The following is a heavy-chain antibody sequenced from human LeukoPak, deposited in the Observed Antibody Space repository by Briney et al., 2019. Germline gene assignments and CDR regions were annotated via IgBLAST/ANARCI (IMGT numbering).Heavy chain of an antibody. Sequence: SETLSLTCTVSGGSISSYYWSWIRQPPGKGLEWIGYIYTSGSTNYNPSLKSRVTISVDTSKNQFSLKLSSATAADTAVYYCARRGLAARNFAYWGQGTLVTASP. CDR3: ARRGLAARNFAY. J-gene: IGHJ4*02. D-gene: IGHD6-6*01. CDR1: GGSISSYY. V-gene: IGHV4-4*09. CDR2: IYTSGST.